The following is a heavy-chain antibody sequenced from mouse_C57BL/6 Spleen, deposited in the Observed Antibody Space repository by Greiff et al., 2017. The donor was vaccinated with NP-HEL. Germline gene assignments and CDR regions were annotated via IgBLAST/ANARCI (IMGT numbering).Heavy chain of an antibody. Sequence: VKLQESGAELVRPGASVTLSCKASGYTFTDYEMHWVKQTPVHGLEWIGAIDPETGGTAYNQKFKGKAILTADKSSSTAYMELRSLTSEDSAVYYCTRFTTVVAKDWYFDVWGTGTTVTVSS. V-gene: IGHV1-15*01. J-gene: IGHJ1*03. D-gene: IGHD1-1*01. CDR1: GYTFTDYE. CDR3: TRFTTVVAKDWYFDV. CDR2: IDPETGGT.